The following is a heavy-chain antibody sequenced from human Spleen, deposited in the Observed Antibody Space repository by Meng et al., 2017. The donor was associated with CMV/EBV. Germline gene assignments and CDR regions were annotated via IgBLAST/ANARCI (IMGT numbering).Heavy chain of an antibody. V-gene: IGHV2-5*01. CDR1: SLSTSGVG. CDR2: IYWNDDK. CDR3: AHSPVPFMREPEGAFDI. Sequence: SLSTSGVGVGWIRQPPGKALEWLALIYWNDDKRYSPSLKSRLTITKDTSKNQVVLTMTNMDPVDTATYYCAHSPVPFMREPEGAFDIWGQGTMVTVSS. D-gene: IGHD1-26*01. J-gene: IGHJ3*02.